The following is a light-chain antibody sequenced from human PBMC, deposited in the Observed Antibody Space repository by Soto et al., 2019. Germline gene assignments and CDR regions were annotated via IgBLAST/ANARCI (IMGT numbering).Light chain of an antibody. J-gene: IGKJ3*01. CDR1: QGIRND. CDR2: AAS. Sequence: AIKMTQSPCSLTASVGGRVTITCRASQGIRNDLGWYQQKPGKAAKLLIYAASSLQSGVPSRFSGSGSGTDFTLTISSLQPEDFATYYCLQDYNYPFTFGPGTKVDIK. CDR3: LQDYNYPFT. V-gene: IGKV1-6*01.